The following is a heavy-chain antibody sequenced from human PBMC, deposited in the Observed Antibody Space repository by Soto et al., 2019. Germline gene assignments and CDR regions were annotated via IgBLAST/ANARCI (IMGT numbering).Heavy chain of an antibody. CDR3: ASPVTTGWWFDP. CDR1: GRSISSYY. V-gene: IGHV4-59*01. Sequence: QVQLQESGPGLVKPSETLSLTCTVSGRSISSYYWSWIRQPPGKGLEWIGYIYYSGSTNYNPSLKSRVTISVDTSKNQFSLKLSSVTAADTAVYYCASPVTTGWWFDPWGQGTLVTVSS. CDR2: IYYSGST. J-gene: IGHJ5*02. D-gene: IGHD4-17*01.